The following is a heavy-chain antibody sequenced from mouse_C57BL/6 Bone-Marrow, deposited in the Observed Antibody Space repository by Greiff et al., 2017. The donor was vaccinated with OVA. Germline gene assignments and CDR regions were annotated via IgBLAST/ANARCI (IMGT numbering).Heavy chain of an antibody. CDR3: AHSKRGYYFDY. Sequence: DVHLVESGGGLVQPGESLKLSCESNEYEFPSHDMSWVRKTPEKRLELVAAINSDGGSTYYPDTMERRFIISRDNTKKTLYLQMSSLRSEDTALYYCAHSKRGYYFDYWGQGTTLTVSS. CDR1: EYEFPSHD. J-gene: IGHJ2*01. CDR2: INSDGGST. V-gene: IGHV5-2*01. D-gene: IGHD2-5*01.